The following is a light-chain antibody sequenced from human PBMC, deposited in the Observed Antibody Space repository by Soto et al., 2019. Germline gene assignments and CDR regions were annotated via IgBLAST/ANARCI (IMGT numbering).Light chain of an antibody. V-gene: IGLV2-14*01. Sequence: ALTQPASVSGSPGQSITLSCTGTSSDVGGYNYVSWYQQHPGKAPKLMIYDVSNRPSGVSNRFSGSKSGNTASLTISGLQAEDEADYYCSSYTSSSYVVFGGGTKLTVL. CDR1: SSDVGGYNY. CDR2: DVS. J-gene: IGLJ2*01. CDR3: SSYTSSSYVV.